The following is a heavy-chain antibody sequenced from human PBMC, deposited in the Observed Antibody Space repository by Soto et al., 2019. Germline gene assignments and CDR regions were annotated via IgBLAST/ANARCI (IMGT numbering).Heavy chain of an antibody. J-gene: IGHJ6*03. CDR2: ISSSGSTI. D-gene: IGHD3-10*01. Sequence: QVQLVESGGGLVKPGGSLRLSCAASGFTFSDYYMSWIRQAPGKGLEWVSYISSSGSTIYYADSVKGRFTISRDNAKNSLYLQMNSLRAEDTAVYYCASDLWFGESSYYYYYMDVWGKGTTVTVSS. CDR1: GFTFSDYY. V-gene: IGHV3-11*01. CDR3: ASDLWFGESSYYYYYMDV.